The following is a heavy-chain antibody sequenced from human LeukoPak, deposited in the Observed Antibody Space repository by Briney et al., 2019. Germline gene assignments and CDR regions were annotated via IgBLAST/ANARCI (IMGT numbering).Heavy chain of an antibody. D-gene: IGHD3-10*02. Sequence: GGSLRLSCAASGFTFGSYGMHWVRQAPGKGLEWVAFIRYDGSSKYYADSVKGRFTISRDNSKNTLYLQMSSLRAEDTAVYYCAELGITMIGGVWGKGTTVTISS. CDR1: GFTFGSYG. CDR2: IRYDGSSK. V-gene: IGHV3-30*02. J-gene: IGHJ6*04. CDR3: AELGITMIGGV.